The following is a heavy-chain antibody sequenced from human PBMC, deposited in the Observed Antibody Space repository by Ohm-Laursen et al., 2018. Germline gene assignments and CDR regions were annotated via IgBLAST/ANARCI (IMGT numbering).Heavy chain of an antibody. Sequence: SDTLSLTCTVSGGSISSYYWSWIRQPAGKGLEWIGRIYSSGSTNYNPSLKSRVTMSVDTSKTQFSLKLSSVTAADTAVYYCARITYDFWRAYFDSWGQGTLVTVSS. CDR3: ARITYDFWRAYFDS. V-gene: IGHV4-4*07. CDR1: GGSISSYY. CDR2: IYSSGST. J-gene: IGHJ4*02. D-gene: IGHD3-3*01.